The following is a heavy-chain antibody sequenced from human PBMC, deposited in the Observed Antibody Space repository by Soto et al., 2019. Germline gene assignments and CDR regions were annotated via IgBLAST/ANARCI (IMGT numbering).Heavy chain of an antibody. Sequence: PSQTLSLTCAISGDSVSSNSAAWNWIRQSPSRGLEWLGRTYYRSKWYNDYSVSVKSRITINPDTSKNQFSLQLNSVTPEDTAVYYCARVVLGYCSGGSCYSENWFDPWGQGTLVTVSS. D-gene: IGHD2-15*01. CDR1: GDSVSSNSAA. J-gene: IGHJ5*02. CDR2: TYYRSKWYN. V-gene: IGHV6-1*01. CDR3: ARVVLGYCSGGSCYSENWFDP.